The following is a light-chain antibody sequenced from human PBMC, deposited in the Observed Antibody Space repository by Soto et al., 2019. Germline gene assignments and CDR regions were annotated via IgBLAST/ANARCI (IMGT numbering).Light chain of an antibody. Sequence: DIQMTQSASTLSASLGDRVTITCGASQTISSWLAWYQQKTGKAPKLLIYKASTLKSGVPSRFSGSGYGTEFNLTISSLQTDDFATYYCQHYNSYSEAFGQGTKVDI. J-gene: IGKJ1*01. CDR3: QHYNSYSEA. V-gene: IGKV1-5*03. CDR2: KAS. CDR1: QTISSW.